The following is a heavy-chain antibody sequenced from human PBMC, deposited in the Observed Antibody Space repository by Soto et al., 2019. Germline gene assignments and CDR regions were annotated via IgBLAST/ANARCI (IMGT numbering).Heavy chain of an antibody. CDR2: ISGSGGST. J-gene: IGHJ4*02. Sequence: GGSLRLSCVASEFSFSSYSMNWVRQAPGKGLEWVSAISGSGGSTYYADSVKGRFTISRDNSKNTLYLQMNSLRAEDTAVYYCAKSLRFLEWLLYFDYWGQGTLVTVSS. V-gene: IGHV3-23*01. CDR1: EFSFSSYS. CDR3: AKSLRFLEWLLYFDY. D-gene: IGHD3-3*01.